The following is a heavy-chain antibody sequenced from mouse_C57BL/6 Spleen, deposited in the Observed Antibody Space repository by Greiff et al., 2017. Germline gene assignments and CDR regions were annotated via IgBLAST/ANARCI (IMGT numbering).Heavy chain of an antibody. CDR3: ARSGVYDYDGAWFAY. D-gene: IGHD2-4*01. CDR2: INPNYGTT. V-gene: IGHV1-39*01. J-gene: IGHJ3*01. CDR1: GYSFTDYN. Sequence: VQLQQSGPELVKPGASVKISCKASGYSFTDYNMNWVKQSNGKSLEWIGVINPNYGTTSYNQKFKGKATLTVDQSSSTAYMQLNSLTSEDSAVYYCARSGVYDYDGAWFAYWGQGTLVTVSA.